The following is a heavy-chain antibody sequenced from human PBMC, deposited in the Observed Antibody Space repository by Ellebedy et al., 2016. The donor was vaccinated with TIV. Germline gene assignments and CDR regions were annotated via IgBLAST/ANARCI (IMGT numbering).Heavy chain of an antibody. CDR3: ARDYSYDSGGSMPGY. V-gene: IGHV3-33*08. D-gene: IGHD3-22*01. CDR2: IWYDGTEK. Sequence: PGGSLRLSCAASGFTFSSFGMHWVRQAPGKGLGWVAVIWYDGTEKYYADSVKGRFTISRDKSRNTLNLQMNSLRPEDTAVYYCARDYSYDSGGSMPGYWGQGTLVTASS. J-gene: IGHJ4*02. CDR1: GFTFSSFG.